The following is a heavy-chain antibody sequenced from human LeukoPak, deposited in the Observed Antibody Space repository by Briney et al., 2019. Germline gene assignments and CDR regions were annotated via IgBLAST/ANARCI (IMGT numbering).Heavy chain of an antibody. Sequence: GASLRLSCAASGFTFSSYATSWVCQAPGKGLEWVSAISGSGGSTYYADSVKGRFTISRDNSKNTLYLQMNSLRAEDTAVYYCAKAHYDFWSGYWVFDYWGQGTLVTVSS. CDR1: GFTFSSYA. J-gene: IGHJ4*02. D-gene: IGHD3-3*01. CDR3: AKAHYDFWSGYWVFDY. V-gene: IGHV3-23*01. CDR2: ISGSGGST.